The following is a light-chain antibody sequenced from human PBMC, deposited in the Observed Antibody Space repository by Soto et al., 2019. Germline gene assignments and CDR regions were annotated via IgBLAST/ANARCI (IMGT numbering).Light chain of an antibody. Sequence: SVLTQPPSASGSPGESVASSCTGSSSDVGGYNSVSWYQQHPGKAPKLMIYEVNKRPSRVPDRFSGSKSGNTASLTVSGLQAEDEADYYCSSYAGSSNVFGPGTKVTVL. CDR2: EVN. V-gene: IGLV2-8*01. J-gene: IGLJ1*01. CDR3: SSYAGSSNV. CDR1: SSDVGGYNS.